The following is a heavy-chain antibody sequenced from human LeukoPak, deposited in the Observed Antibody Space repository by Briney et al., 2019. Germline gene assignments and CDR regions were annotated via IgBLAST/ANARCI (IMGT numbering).Heavy chain of an antibody. V-gene: IGHV1-2*02. CDR2: INPNSGGT. D-gene: IGHD3-9*01. Sequence: ASVKVSCKASGYTFTGYYMHWVRQAPGQGLEWMGWINPNSGGTNYAQKFQGRVTMTRDTSISTAYMELSRLRSDDTAVYYCARDLLGYFDCLSTDYWGQGTLVTVSS. CDR3: ARDLLGYFDCLSTDY. J-gene: IGHJ4*02. CDR1: GYTFTGYY.